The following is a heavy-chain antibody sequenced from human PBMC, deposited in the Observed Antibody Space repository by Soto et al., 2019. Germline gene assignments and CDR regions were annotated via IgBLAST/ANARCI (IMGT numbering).Heavy chain of an antibody. CDR3: SSAGASGTNPFDY. V-gene: IGHV4-30-2*06. Sequence: QLQLQESGSGLVKPSQTLSLTCVVSGGSINGGYAWSWIRQSPGKGLEWIGYIYHSANTYHNPSLKSRVTISLDKSKNQFSLRLISMSAADTAVYYWSSAGASGTNPFDYWGQGTLITV. CDR2: IYHSANT. J-gene: IGHJ4*02. D-gene: IGHD3-10*01. CDR1: GGSINGGYA.